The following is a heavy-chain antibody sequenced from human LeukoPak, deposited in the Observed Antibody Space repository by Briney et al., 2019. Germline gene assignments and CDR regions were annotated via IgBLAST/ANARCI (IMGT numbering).Heavy chain of an antibody. Sequence: GASVKVSCKASGYTFTSYGFSWVRQAPGQGLEWMGWISAYNGNTNYAQKLQGRVTMTTDTSTSTAYMELRSLRSDDTAVYYCARDGGSGPQNYYGMDVWGQGTTVTVSS. CDR2: ISAYNGNT. D-gene: IGHD3-3*01. J-gene: IGHJ6*02. V-gene: IGHV1-18*01. CDR1: GYTFTSYG. CDR3: ARDGGSGPQNYYGMDV.